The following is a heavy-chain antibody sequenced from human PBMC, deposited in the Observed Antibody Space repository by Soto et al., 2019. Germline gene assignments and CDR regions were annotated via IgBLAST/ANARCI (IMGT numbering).Heavy chain of an antibody. D-gene: IGHD6-19*01. V-gene: IGHV1-69*13. CDR3: ASTIGYSSGWYRDKSAEYFQH. CDR2: IIPIFGTA. Sequence: ASVKVSCKASGGTFSSYAISWVRQAPGQGLEWMGGIIPIFGTANYAQKFQGRVTITADESTSTAYMELSSLRSEDTAVYYCASTIGYSSGWYRDKSAEYFQHWGQGTLVTVSS. CDR1: GGTFSSYA. J-gene: IGHJ1*01.